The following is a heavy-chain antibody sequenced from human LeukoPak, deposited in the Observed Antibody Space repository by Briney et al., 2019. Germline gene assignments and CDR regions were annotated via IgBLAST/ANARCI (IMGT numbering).Heavy chain of an antibody. D-gene: IGHD3-22*01. J-gene: IGHJ3*02. V-gene: IGHV1-2*02. CDR1: GYTFTGYY. CDR3: ARVYGDYYDSSGYYPTDAFDI. Sequence: ASVKVSCKASGYTFTGYYMHWVRQAPGQGLEWMGWINPNSGGTNYAQKSQGRVTMTRDTSISTAYMELSRLRSDDTAVYYCARVYGDYYDSSGYYPTDAFDIWGQGTMVTVSS. CDR2: INPNSGGT.